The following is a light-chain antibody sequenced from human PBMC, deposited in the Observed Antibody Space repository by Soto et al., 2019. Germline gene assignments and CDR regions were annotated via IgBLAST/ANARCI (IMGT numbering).Light chain of an antibody. CDR2: DVN. V-gene: IGLV2-18*02. CDR1: SSDIGAYNR. CDR3: NSFTTSDTYV. Sequence: QSVLTQPPSVSGSPGQSVTISCTGTSSDIGAYNRVSWYQQSPGAAPKLMICDVNNRPSGVPERFSGSKSGNTASLTIFGLRAEDEADYYCNSFTTSDTYVFGTGT. J-gene: IGLJ1*01.